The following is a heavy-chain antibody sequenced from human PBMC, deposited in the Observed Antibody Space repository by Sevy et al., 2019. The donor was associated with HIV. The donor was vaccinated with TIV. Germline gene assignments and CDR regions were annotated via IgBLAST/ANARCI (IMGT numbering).Heavy chain of an antibody. CDR1: GLTFSSYA. CDR2: ISGSGGST. Sequence: GGCLRLSCAASGLTFSSYAMSWVRQAPGKGLEGVSVISGSGGSTYYADSVKGRFTISRTNSKNTLYLKMNSLRAEDTDVSYCAKVWRFRGVIVKGSADAFDIWGQGTMVPVSS. V-gene: IGHV3-23*01. CDR3: AKVWRFRGVIVKGSADAFDI. D-gene: IGHD3-16*02. J-gene: IGHJ3*02.